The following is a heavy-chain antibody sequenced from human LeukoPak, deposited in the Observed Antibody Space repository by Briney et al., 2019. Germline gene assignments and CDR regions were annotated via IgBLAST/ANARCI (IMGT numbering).Heavy chain of an antibody. Sequence: GESLNISCEGSGYSFSCYWICWGRQMPGKGLEWMEITYTGDSDTRYSPYFQGQVNFSADKSISTAYLQWSSLKAADTAMYYCAKGYWSFDLWGRGTLVTVSS. CDR1: GYSFSCYW. V-gene: IGHV5-51*03. J-gene: IGHJ2*01. CDR3: AKGYWSFDL. CDR2: TYTGDSDT.